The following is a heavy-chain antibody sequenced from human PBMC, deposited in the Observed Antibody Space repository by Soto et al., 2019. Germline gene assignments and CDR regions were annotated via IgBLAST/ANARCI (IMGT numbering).Heavy chain of an antibody. CDR1: GGSISRYY. CDR3: ATRFKYGSRTSPCDY. Sequence: SSETLSLTCTVSGGSISRYYWSWIRQPPGRGLEWIGYISYSGSTNYNPSLKSRVTISVDTSKNQFSLKLSSVTAADTAVYYCATRFKYGSRTSPCDYWAPGSPVTVS. CDR2: ISYSGST. V-gene: IGHV4-59*01. J-gene: IGHJ4*02. D-gene: IGHD3-10*01.